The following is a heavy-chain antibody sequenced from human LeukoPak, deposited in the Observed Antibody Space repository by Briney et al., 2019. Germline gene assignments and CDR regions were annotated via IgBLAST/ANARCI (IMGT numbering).Heavy chain of an antibody. CDR3: ARGQSSGYSHDAFDI. CDR1: GGSISSSSYY. D-gene: IGHD3-22*01. V-gene: IGHV4-39*07. CDR2: IYYSGSA. Sequence: SETLSLTCTVSGGSISSSSYYWGWIRQPPGKGLEWIGSIYYSGSAYYNPSLRSRVTISVDTSKNQFSLKLSSVTAADTAVYYCARGQSSGYSHDAFDIWGQGTMVTVSS. J-gene: IGHJ3*02.